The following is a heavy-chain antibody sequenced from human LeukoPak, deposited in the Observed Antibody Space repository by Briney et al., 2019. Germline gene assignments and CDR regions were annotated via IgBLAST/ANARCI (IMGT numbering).Heavy chain of an antibody. CDR3: ARVGQYTPLGYYYYMDV. V-gene: IGHV4-4*09. CDR1: GGSISSYY. D-gene: IGHD4-11*01. J-gene: IGHJ6*03. Sequence: PSETLSLTCTVSGGSISSYYWSWIRQPPGKGLEWIGYIYTSGSTNYTPSLKSRVTISVDTSKNQFSLKLSSVTAADTAVYYCARVGQYTPLGYYYYMDVWGKGTTVTVSS. CDR2: IYTSGST.